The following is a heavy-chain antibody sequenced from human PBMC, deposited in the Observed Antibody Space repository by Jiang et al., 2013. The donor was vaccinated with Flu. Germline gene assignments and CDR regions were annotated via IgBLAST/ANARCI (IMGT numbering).Heavy chain of an antibody. V-gene: IGHV3-30-3*01. J-gene: IGHJ4*02. CDR3: ARDPYARGGVYYYFDY. Sequence: VQLVESGGGVVQPGRSLRLSCAASGFTFSSYAMHWVRQAPGKGLEWVAFISYDGSTKYYADSVKGRFTVSRDNSKNTLYLQMSTLRPEDTAMFHCARDPYARGGVYYYFDYWARGPGHVSS. CDR2: ISYDGSTK. D-gene: IGHD2-8*01. CDR1: GFTFSSYA.